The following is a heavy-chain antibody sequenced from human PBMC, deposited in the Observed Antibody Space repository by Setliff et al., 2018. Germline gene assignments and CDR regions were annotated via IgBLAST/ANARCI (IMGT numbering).Heavy chain of an antibody. CDR1: GGSISSSSYY. D-gene: IGHD5-12*01. J-gene: IGHJ4*02. CDR2: IYYSGST. V-gene: IGHV4-39*07. CDR3: ARVRKGYSGYDFGDY. Sequence: SETLSLTCTVSGGSISSSSYYWGWIRQPPGKGLEWIGSIYYSGSTNYNPSLKSRVTISLDTSRNQFSLKLRSVTAADTAVYYCARVRKGYSGYDFGDYWGQGTLVTVSS.